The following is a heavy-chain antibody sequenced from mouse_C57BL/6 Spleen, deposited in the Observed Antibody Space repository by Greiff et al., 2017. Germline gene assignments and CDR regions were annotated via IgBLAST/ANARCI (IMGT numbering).Heavy chain of an antibody. Sequence: EVQLQQSGAELVKPGASVKLSCKASGYNITAYYMHWVKQRTEQGLEWIGRIAPADGETKFAPKFQGKATITADTSSNTAYLQLIGLTSEDTAVYYSARKTAYWGQGTMVTVSA. V-gene: IGHV14-2*01. CDR2: IAPADGET. J-gene: IGHJ3*01. CDR3: ARKTAY. CDR1: GYNITAYY.